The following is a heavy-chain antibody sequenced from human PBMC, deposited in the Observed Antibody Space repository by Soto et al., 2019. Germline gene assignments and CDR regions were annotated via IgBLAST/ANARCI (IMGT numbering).Heavy chain of an antibody. CDR1: GGTFSSYA. J-gene: IGHJ3*02. Sequence: GASVKVSCKASGGTFSSYAISWVRQAPGQGLEWMGGIIPIFGTANYAQKFQGRVTITADESTSTAYMELSSLRSEDTAVYYCARVNAYDSSGYYLRNAFDIWGRGTMVTVSS. D-gene: IGHD3-22*01. CDR2: IIPIFGTA. CDR3: ARVNAYDSSGYYLRNAFDI. V-gene: IGHV1-69*13.